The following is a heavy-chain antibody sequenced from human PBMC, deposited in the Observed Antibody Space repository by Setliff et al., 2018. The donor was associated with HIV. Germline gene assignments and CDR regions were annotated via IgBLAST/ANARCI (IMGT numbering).Heavy chain of an antibody. CDR1: GFLMTAYG. D-gene: IGHD2-21*02. J-gene: IGHJ6*02. Sequence: ASVKVSCKISGFLMTAYGINWVRQAPGQGPEWMGWFTSYNNKADFAPKFQGRVTLTTDTFTSTAYMELRRLRSDDTAVYYCARGGDPPYYFLGMDVWGQGTSVTVSS. V-gene: IGHV1-18*01. CDR3: ARGGDPPYYFLGMDV. CDR2: FTSYNNKA.